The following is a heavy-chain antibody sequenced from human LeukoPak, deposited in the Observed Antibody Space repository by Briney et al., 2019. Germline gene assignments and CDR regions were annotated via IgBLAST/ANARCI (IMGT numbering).Heavy chain of an antibody. CDR1: GGSINSYY. V-gene: IGHV4-59*01. J-gene: IGHJ5*02. D-gene: IGHD2-2*01. CDR2: IYYSGST. Sequence: PSETLSLTCTVSGGSINSYYWSWIRQPPGKGLEWIGYIYYSGSTNYNPSLKSRVTISVDTSKNQFSLKLSSVTAADTAVYYCARGQGSYCSSTSCGRANWFDPWGQGTLVTVSS. CDR3: ARGQGSYCSSTSCGRANWFDP.